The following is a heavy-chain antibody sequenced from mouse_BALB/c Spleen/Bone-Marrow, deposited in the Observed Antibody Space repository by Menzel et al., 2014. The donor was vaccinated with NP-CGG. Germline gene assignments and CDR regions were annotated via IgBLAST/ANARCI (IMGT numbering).Heavy chain of an antibody. J-gene: IGHJ1*01. V-gene: IGHV5-15*02. D-gene: IGHD1-1*01. CDR2: ISNLAYSI. Sequence: EVQLVESGGGLVQPGGSRKLSCAASGFTFSDYGMAWVRQAPGKGPEWVAFISNLAYSIYYADTVTGRFTISRENAKNTLYLEMGSLRSEDTAMYYCARDQVYYYGSSYRYFDVWGAGTTVTVSS. CDR3: ARDQVYYYGSSYRYFDV. CDR1: GFTFSDYG.